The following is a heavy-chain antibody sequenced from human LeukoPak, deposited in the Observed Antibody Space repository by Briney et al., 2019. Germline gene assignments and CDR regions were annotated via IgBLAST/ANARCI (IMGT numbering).Heavy chain of an antibody. V-gene: IGHV3-30-3*01. Sequence: GGSLRLSCAASGFTFSSYAMHWVRQAPGKGLEWVAVISYDGSNKYYADSVKGRFTISRDNSKNTLYLQMNSLGAEDTAVYYCARDTLEMATIQFDYWGQGTLVTVSS. CDR3: ARDTLEMATIQFDY. CDR2: ISYDGSNK. J-gene: IGHJ4*02. D-gene: IGHD5-24*01. CDR1: GFTFSSYA.